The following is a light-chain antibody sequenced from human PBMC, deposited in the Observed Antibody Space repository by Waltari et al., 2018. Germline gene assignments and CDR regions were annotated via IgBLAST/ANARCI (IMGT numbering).Light chain of an antibody. Sequence: DIVMTQSPDSLAVSLGERVTSNCKSSQSVLYSSNSQNYLAWYQQKPAQPPKLLIYWASARESGVPDRFSGSESGTDFTLTISSLQAEDVAVYYCQQYYDIPWTFGQGTKVEIK. CDR3: QQYYDIPWT. V-gene: IGKV4-1*01. J-gene: IGKJ1*01. CDR2: WAS. CDR1: QSVLYSSNSQNY.